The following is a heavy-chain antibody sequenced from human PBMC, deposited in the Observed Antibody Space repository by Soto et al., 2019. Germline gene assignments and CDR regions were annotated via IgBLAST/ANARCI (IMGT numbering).Heavy chain of an antibody. Sequence: EVEVLESGGGLVQPGGSLRLSCAASGFTFRNYAMSWIRQAPGKGLEWVSGISGSGDDTHFGDSVKGRFTISRDNSKNTLYLQMNGLGADDTAIYYCAKGLVSGSYHYYYGADVWGQGTTVIVSS. V-gene: IGHV3-23*01. J-gene: IGHJ6*02. D-gene: IGHD1-26*01. CDR2: ISGSGDDT. CDR1: GFTFRNYA. CDR3: AKGLVSGSYHYYYGADV.